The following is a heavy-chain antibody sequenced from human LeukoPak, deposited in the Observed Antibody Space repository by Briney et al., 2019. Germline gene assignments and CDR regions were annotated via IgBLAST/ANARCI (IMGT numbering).Heavy chain of an antibody. CDR1: GFTPSSDT. CDR3: ARGYSSGYRIDY. V-gene: IGHV3-74*01. CDR2: INSAVSTT. Sequence: RGSLRLSRAASGFTPSSDTMRSVSQAPGEGLVCVSRINSAVSTTSYAHSVKGRFTISRDNAKKTLYLQMNSLRAEDTAIYYCARGYSSGYRIDYWGQGTLVTVSS. J-gene: IGHJ4*02. D-gene: IGHD5-18*01.